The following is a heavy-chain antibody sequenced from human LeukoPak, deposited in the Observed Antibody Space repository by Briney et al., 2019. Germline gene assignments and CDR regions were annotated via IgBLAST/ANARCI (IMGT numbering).Heavy chain of an antibody. J-gene: IGHJ3*02. CDR3: VKLGGEQRGPFDI. Sequence: GGSLRLSCVASGFTFSTYAMSWVRQAPGKGLEWVSVMSGSGGSTYYADSVKGRLTISRDNSKNTLFLQMNSLRADDTAIYHCVKLGGEQRGPFDIWGQGTMDTVSS. D-gene: IGHD4-17*01. CDR1: GFTFSTYA. CDR2: MSGSGGST. V-gene: IGHV3-23*01.